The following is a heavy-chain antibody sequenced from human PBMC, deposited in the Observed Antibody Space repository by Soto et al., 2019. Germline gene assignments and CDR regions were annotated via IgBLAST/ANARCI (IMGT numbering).Heavy chain of an antibody. J-gene: IGHJ4*02. V-gene: IGHV1-18*01. Sequence: QVHLVQSGAEVKKPGASVKVSCKASGYTFTSYGITWVRQAPGRGLEWLGWISAHNGNTDNAQKLQGRVIVTRDTSTSTAYMELRSLISDYTAVYYCARGRDGDYWGQGALVTVSS. CDR1: GYTFTSYG. CDR2: ISAHNGNT. CDR3: ARGRDGDY. D-gene: IGHD6-6*01.